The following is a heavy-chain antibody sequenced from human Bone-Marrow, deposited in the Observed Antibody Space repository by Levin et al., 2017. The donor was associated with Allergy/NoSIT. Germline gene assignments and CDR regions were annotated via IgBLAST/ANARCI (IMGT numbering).Heavy chain of an antibody. V-gene: IGHV4-38-2*01. Sequence: SETLSLTCAVSGYSISSGYYWGWIRQPPGKGLEWIGSIYHSGSTYYNPSLKSRVTISVDTSKNQFSLKLSSVTAADTAVYYCARGWTTVVTPFDYWGQGTLVTVSS. CDR1: GYSISSGYY. CDR2: IYHSGST. J-gene: IGHJ4*02. D-gene: IGHD4-23*01. CDR3: ARGWTTVVTPFDY.